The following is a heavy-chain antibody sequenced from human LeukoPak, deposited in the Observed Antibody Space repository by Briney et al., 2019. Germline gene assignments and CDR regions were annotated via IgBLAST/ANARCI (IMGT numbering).Heavy chain of an antibody. Sequence: ASVKVSCKASGGTFSSYAISWVRQAPGQGLEWMGWINPNSGGTNYAQKFQGRVTMTRDTSISTAYMELSRLRSDDTAVYYCARPANDYGGKLDWGQGTLVTVSS. D-gene: IGHD4-23*01. CDR1: GGTFSSYA. CDR3: ARPANDYGGKLD. V-gene: IGHV1-2*02. CDR2: INPNSGGT. J-gene: IGHJ4*02.